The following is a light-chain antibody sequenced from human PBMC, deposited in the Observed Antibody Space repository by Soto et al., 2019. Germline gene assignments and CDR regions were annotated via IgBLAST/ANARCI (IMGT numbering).Light chain of an antibody. Sequence: QSVLTQPASLPGSPGQSITISCTGTSSDVGGYNYVSWYQQHPGKAPKLMIYDVSNRPSGVSNRFSGSKSGNTASLTISGLQAEDEADYYCSSYTSSSTLEAFGTGTKVTVL. CDR2: DVS. J-gene: IGLJ1*01. CDR1: SSDVGGYNY. CDR3: SSYTSSSTLEA. V-gene: IGLV2-14*01.